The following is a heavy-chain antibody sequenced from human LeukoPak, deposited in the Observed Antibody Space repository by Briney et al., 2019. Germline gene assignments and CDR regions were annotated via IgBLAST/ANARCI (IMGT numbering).Heavy chain of an antibody. J-gene: IGHJ4*02. CDR1: GLTVSSNY. D-gene: IGHD5-12*01. Sequence: GGSLGLSCVVSGLTVSSNYMSWARQAPGKGLEWVSVIYSGGTTNYADSVKGRFIVYRDNSKNTLYLQMNSLRVEDTAVYYCARDLGHTGYDLYDYWGQGTLVTVSS. V-gene: IGHV3-66*01. CDR2: IYSGGTT. CDR3: ARDLGHTGYDLYDY.